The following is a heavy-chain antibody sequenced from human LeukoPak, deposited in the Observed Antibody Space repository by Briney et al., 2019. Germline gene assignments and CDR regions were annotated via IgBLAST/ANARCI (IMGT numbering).Heavy chain of an antibody. CDR2: ISSSSSTI. J-gene: IGHJ4*02. CDR3: ARDGGTAAVGTHHFDY. D-gene: IGHD6-13*01. CDR1: GFTFSSYS. Sequence: GGSLRLSCAASGFTFSSYSMNWVRQAPGKGLEWVSYISSSSSTIYYADSVKGRFTISRDNAKNSLYLQMNSLRAEDTAVYYCARDGGTAAVGTHHFDYWGQGTLVTVSS. V-gene: IGHV3-48*01.